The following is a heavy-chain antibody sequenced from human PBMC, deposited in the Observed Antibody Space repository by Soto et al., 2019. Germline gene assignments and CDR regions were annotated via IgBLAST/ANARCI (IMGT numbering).Heavy chain of an antibody. CDR2: ISGSGDST. CDR3: ARRGSGSYYDY. D-gene: IGHD1-26*01. CDR1: GFTFSSYA. Sequence: EVQLLESGGGLVQPGGSLRLSCAASGFTFSSYAMRWVRQAPGKGLEWVSAISGSGDSTYYADSVKGRFTTSRDNSENTLYLQMNSLRAEDTAVYYCARRGSGSYYDYWGQGTLVTVSS. V-gene: IGHV3-23*01. J-gene: IGHJ4*02.